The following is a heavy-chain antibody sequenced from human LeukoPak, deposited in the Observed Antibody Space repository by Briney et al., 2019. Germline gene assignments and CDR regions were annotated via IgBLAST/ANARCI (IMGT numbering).Heavy chain of an antibody. CDR1: GFTSSSYS. CDR2: ISSSSCI. J-gene: IGHJ4*02. Sequence: GGSLRLSCAASGFTSSSYSMNWVRQAPGKGLEWVSSISSSSCIYYADSVKGRFTISRDNAKNSLYLQMNSLRAEDTAVYYCARDMGYYDSSGSFDYWGQGTLVTVSS. V-gene: IGHV3-21*01. D-gene: IGHD3-22*01. CDR3: ARDMGYYDSSGSFDY.